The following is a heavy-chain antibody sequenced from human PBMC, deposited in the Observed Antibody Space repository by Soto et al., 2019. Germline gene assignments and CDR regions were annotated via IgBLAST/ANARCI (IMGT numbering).Heavy chain of an antibody. CDR3: AKGVATIGEAYFDY. D-gene: IGHD5-12*01. J-gene: IGHJ4*02. V-gene: IGHV3-23*01. CDR2: ISGSGGST. Sequence: EVQPLESGGGLVQPGGSLRLSCAASGFIFSSYAMSWVRQAPGKGLEWVSTISGSGGSTYYADSVKGRFTISRDNSKNTLYLQMNSLRAEATAVYYCAKGVATIGEAYFDYWGQGTLVTVSS. CDR1: GFIFSSYA.